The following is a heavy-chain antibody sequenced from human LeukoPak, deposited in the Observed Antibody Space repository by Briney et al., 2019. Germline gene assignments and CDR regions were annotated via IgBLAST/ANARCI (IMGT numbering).Heavy chain of an antibody. CDR1: GGSFSGYY. J-gene: IGHJ4*02. V-gene: IGHV4-34*01. CDR2: INHSGST. D-gene: IGHD2-21*02. CDR3: VQSRKDCVTGVCYDY. Sequence: SETLSLTCAVYGGSFSGYYWSWIRQPPGKGLEWIGEINHSGSTNYNPSLKSRVTISVDTSKNQFSLKLSSVTAEDTAVYYCVQSRKDCVTGVCYDYWGQGTLVTVSS.